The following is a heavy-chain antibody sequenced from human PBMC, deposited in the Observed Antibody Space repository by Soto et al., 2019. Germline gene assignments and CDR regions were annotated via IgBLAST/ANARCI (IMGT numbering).Heavy chain of an antibody. V-gene: IGHV3-72*01. D-gene: IGHD1-26*01. J-gene: IGHJ6*02. CDR3: ARGRIDRGQYSGLDV. CDR1: GFTFSDHY. CDR2: SRNKANSHST. Sequence: PGGSLRLSCAASGFTFSDHYIDWVRQAPGKGLEWVGRSRNKANSHSTDCAASVKGRFTISRDDSKNSLYLQMNSLKTEDTAIYYCARGRIDRGQYSGLDVWGQGTTVTVSS.